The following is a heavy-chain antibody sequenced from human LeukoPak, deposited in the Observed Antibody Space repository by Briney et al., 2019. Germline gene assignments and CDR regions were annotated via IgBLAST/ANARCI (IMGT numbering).Heavy chain of an antibody. CDR3: ARTDRKGWFDP. Sequence: SETLSLTCTVSGGSISSYYWSWIRQPPGKGLEWIGYIYYSGSTNYNPSLKSRVTISVDTSKNQFSLELSSVTAADTAVYYCARTDRKGWFDPWGQGTLVTVSS. CDR2: IYYSGST. V-gene: IGHV4-59*01. J-gene: IGHJ5*02. CDR1: GGSISSYY.